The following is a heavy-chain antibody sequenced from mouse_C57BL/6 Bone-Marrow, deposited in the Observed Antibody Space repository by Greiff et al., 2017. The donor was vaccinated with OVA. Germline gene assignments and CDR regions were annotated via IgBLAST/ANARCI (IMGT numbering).Heavy chain of an antibody. Sequence: EVQLQESGPGLVKPSQSLSLTCSVTGYSITSGYYCNWLRQFPGNKLEWMSYISYDGSNNYNPSLKNRISITRDTSKNQFFLKLNSVTTEDTATYYCARRVITTDLDYWGQGTSVTVSS. D-gene: IGHD1-1*01. CDR1: GYSITSGYY. CDR2: ISYDGSN. V-gene: IGHV3-6*01. J-gene: IGHJ4*01. CDR3: ARRVITTDLDY.